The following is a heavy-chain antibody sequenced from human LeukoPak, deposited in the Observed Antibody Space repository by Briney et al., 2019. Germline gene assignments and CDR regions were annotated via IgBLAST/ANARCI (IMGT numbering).Heavy chain of an antibody. D-gene: IGHD3-10*01. CDR1: GFTISSNS. J-gene: IGHJ6*02. CDR2: IYSGGNT. Sequence: GGSLRLSCAASGFTISSNSMTWVRRAPGEGLQWVSVIYSGGNTYYADAVKGRFTISRDNSKNTLYLQMNSLSAEDTAIYYCARENNFGSGMDVWGQGTTVTVSS. V-gene: IGHV3-53*01. CDR3: ARENNFGSGMDV.